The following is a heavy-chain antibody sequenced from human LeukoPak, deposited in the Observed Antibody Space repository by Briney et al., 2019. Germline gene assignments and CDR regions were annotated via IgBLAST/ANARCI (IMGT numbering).Heavy chain of an antibody. CDR3: ARDLVN. CDR2: FYSGGST. D-gene: IGHD6-6*01. CDR1: GFTVSSNH. V-gene: IGHV3-66*01. Sequence: TGGSLRLSCAASGFTVSSNHMSWVRQAPGKGLEWVSVFYSGGSTDYADSVKGRFTISRDSSKNAVHLQMNSLRAEDTAVYYCARDLVNWGQGTLVTVSS. J-gene: IGHJ4*02.